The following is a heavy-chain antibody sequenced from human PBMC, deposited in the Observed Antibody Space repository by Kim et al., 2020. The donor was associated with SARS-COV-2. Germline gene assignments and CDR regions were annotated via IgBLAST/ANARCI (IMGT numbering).Heavy chain of an antibody. CDR2: IGTLHDT. D-gene: IGHD2-2*01. Sequence: GGSLRLSCGTSGFSFSTYDMHWVRQTPGEGLEWVSSIGTLHDTYYPGSVKGRFTISRENAKDSLYLQLNSLTAGDTAIYFCARGLMTSCNRTSCPFDNWGQGTPVTVSS. CDR3: ARGLMTSCNRTSCPFDN. J-gene: IGHJ4*02. CDR1: GFSFSTYD. V-gene: IGHV3-13*01.